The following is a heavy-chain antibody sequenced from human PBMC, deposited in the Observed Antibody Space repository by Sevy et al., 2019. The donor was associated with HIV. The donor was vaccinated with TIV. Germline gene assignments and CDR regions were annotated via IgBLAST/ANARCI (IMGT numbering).Heavy chain of an antibody. D-gene: IGHD2-8*02. J-gene: IGHJ6*02. CDR3: ARHRGYCTGGVCYNYYYYGMDV. Sequence: ASVKVSCKASGGTFSSYAISWVRQAPGQGLEWMGGIIPIFGTANYAQKFQGRVTITADESTSTAYMELSSLRSEDTAVYYCARHRGYCTGGVCYNYYYYGMDVWGQGTTVTVSS. V-gene: IGHV1-69*13. CDR2: IIPIFGTA. CDR1: GGTFSSYA.